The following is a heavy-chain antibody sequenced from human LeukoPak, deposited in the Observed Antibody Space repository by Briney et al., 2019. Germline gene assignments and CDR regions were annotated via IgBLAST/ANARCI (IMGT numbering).Heavy chain of an antibody. V-gene: IGHV4-39*01. CDR3: ARHGGDIVVVPTTMTFDY. CDR2: IYSSGST. CDR1: GGSISSSYYY. Sequence: PSETLSLTCTVSGGSISSSYYYWGWIRQPPGKGLEWIGSIYSSGSTYYNPSLKSRVTISVDTSKNQFSLKLTSVTAADTAVYYCARHGGDIVVVPTTMTFDYWGQGTLVTVSS. J-gene: IGHJ4*02. D-gene: IGHD2-2*01.